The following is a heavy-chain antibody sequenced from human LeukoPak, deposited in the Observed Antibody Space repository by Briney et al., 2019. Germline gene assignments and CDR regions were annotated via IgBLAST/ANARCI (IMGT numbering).Heavy chain of an antibody. CDR3: ARAPLIVVVVAATHFDY. CDR2: ISSSGSTI. J-gene: IGHJ4*02. V-gene: IGHV3-48*03. Sequence: GGSLRLSCAASGFTFSSYEMNWVRQAPGKGLEWVSYISSSGSTIYYADSVKGRLTISRDNAKNSLYLQMNSLRAEDTAVYYCARAPLIVVVVAATHFDYWGQGTLVTVSS. D-gene: IGHD2-15*01. CDR1: GFTFSSYE.